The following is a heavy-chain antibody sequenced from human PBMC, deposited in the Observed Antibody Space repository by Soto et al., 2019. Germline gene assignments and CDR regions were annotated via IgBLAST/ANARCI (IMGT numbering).Heavy chain of an antibody. J-gene: IGHJ4*02. CDR2: MSGSGGST. CDR3: AKRSWGSNSWSPHFAH. D-gene: IGHD6-13*01. V-gene: IGHV3-23*01. Sequence: EVQLLESGGGLVKPGESLTLSCAASGFTFSRYAMSWVRQAPGKGLEWVSGMSGSGGSTYYTDSVGGRFTISRDNSKNTLYLKRNGLRAEDAAIYFCAKRSWGSNSWSPHFAHWGQGTLVTVSS. CDR1: GFTFSRYA.